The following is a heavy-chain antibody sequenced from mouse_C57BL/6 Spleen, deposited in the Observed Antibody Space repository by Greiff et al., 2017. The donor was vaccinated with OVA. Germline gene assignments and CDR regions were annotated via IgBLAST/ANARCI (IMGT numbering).Heavy chain of an antibody. V-gene: IGHV3-6*01. Sequence: EVQLQESGPGLVKPSQSLSLTCSVTGYSITSGYYWNWIRQFPGNKLEWMGYISYDGSNNYNPSLKNRISITRDTSKNQFFLKLNSVTTEDTATYYCARERDYYGSSFPFAYWGQGTLVTVSA. CDR1: GYSITSGYY. J-gene: IGHJ3*01. D-gene: IGHD1-1*01. CDR3: ARERDYYGSSFPFAY. CDR2: ISYDGSN.